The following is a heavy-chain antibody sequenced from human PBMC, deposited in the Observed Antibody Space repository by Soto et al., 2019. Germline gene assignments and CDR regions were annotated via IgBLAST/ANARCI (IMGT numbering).Heavy chain of an antibody. CDR1: GGSFSGYY. CDR2: INHSGST. D-gene: IGHD3-10*01. CDR3: ARGPAYYYGSGSYPPAPYYMDV. J-gene: IGHJ6*03. Sequence: SETLSLTCAVYGGSFSGYYWSWIRQPPGKGLEWIGEINHSGSTNYNPSLKSRVTISVDTSKNQFSLKLSSVTAADTAVYYCARGPAYYYGSGSYPPAPYYMDVWGKGTTVTVSS. V-gene: IGHV4-34*01.